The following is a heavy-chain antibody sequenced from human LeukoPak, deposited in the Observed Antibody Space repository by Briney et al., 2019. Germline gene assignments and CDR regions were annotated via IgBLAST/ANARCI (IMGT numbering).Heavy chain of an antibody. V-gene: IGHV3-21*01. D-gene: IGHD2-2*01. CDR3: ARRHCSSTSCINYFDY. J-gene: IGHJ4*02. CDR2: ISSSSSYI. Sequence: GSLRLSCAASGFTFSSYSMNWVRQAPGKGLEWVSSISSSSSYIYYADSVKGRFTISRDNAKNSLYLQMNSLRAEDTAVYYCARRHCSSTSCINYFDYWGQGTLVTVSS. CDR1: GFTFSSYS.